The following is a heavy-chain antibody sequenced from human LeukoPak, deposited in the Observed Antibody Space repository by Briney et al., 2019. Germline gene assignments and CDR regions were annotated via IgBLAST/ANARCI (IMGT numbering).Heavy chain of an antibody. Sequence: PSETLSLTCTVSGGSISSGDYYWSWIRQPPGKGLEWIGYIYYSGSTYYNPSLKSRVTISVDTSKNQFSLKLSSVTAADTAVYYCASSSGESGYYNGYWGQGTLVTVSS. CDR2: IYYSGST. J-gene: IGHJ4*02. CDR3: ASSSGESGYYNGY. CDR1: GGSISSGDYY. V-gene: IGHV4-30-4*08. D-gene: IGHD3-3*01.